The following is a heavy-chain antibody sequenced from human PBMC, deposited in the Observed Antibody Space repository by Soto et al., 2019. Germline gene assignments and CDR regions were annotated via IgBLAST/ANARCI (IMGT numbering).Heavy chain of an antibody. D-gene: IGHD3-16*01. V-gene: IGHV4-31*03. Sequence: QVQLQESGPGLVKPSQTLSLTCTVSGGSISSGGYYWSWIRQHPGKGLEWIGYIYYSGSTYYNPSLKSRVTISVDTSKNPFSLKLSYVTAADTAVYYCASLWEGGGYFDLWGRGTLVTVSS. J-gene: IGHJ2*01. CDR1: GGSISSGGYY. CDR2: IYYSGST. CDR3: ASLWEGGGYFDL.